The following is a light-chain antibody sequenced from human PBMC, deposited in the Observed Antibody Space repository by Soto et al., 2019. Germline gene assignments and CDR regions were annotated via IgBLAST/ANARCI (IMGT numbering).Light chain of an antibody. CDR3: QSYDSSLSGYV. V-gene: IGLV1-40*01. J-gene: IGLJ1*01. CDR2: ANS. Sequence: QSVLTQPPSVSGAPGQRVTISCTGSSSNIGAGYDVHWYQQLPGTAPKLLIYANSNRPSGVPDRFSGSKSGTSASLAITGLQAEVEADYYCQSYDSSLSGYVFGTGTKLTVL. CDR1: SSNIGAGYD.